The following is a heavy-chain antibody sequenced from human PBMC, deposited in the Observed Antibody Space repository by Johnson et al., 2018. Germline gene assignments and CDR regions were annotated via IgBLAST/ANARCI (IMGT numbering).Heavy chain of an antibody. Sequence: VQLQESGGGLVQPGRSLRLSCAASGFTFDDYAMHWVRQGPGKGLEWVSGISWNSGSIGYADSVKGRFSISRDNAKKSLYLQMNSLRAEDTALYYCAKGGWELLKTYFQHWGQGTLVTVSA. V-gene: IGHV3-9*01. CDR2: ISWNSGSI. J-gene: IGHJ1*01. D-gene: IGHD1-26*01. CDR1: GFTFDDYA. CDR3: AKGGWELLKTYFQH.